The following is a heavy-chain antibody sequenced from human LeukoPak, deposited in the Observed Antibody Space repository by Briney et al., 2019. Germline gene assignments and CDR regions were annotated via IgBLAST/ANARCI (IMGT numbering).Heavy chain of an antibody. CDR1: GFTFDDYG. V-gene: IGHV3-20*04. CDR2: INWNGGST. CDR3: ARDAGYCSSTRCYMDV. Sequence: PGGSLRPSCEVSGFTFDDYGMSWVRQAPGKGLEWVSGINWNGGSTSYADSVKGRFTISRDNAKNSLYLQMNSLRAEDTALYYCARDAGYCSSTRCYMDVWGKGTTVTVSS. D-gene: IGHD2-2*01. J-gene: IGHJ6*03.